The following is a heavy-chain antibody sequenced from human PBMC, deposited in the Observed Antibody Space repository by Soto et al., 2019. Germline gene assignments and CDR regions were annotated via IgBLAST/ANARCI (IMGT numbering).Heavy chain of an antibody. J-gene: IGHJ3*01. V-gene: IGHV1-69*01. Sequence: QVQLVQSGTEVKKPGSSVKVSCKASGGTFSSHAISWVRQAPGQGLEWMGGIIPIFGTTNYAQRLQGRVSIPADESTSTAYMELSRLRSEDTAVYYCAGSYKYGSGTFDAFDVWGQGTMVTVSS. CDR1: GGTFSSHA. CDR3: AGSYKYGSGTFDAFDV. CDR2: IIPIFGTT. D-gene: IGHD3-10*01.